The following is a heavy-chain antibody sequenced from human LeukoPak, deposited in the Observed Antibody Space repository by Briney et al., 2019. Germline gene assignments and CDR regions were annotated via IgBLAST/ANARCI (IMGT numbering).Heavy chain of an antibody. V-gene: IGHV4-59*08. D-gene: IGHD4-17*01. CDR2: IYHSGST. CDR1: GLTFSNAW. Sequence: GSLRLSCAASGLTFSNAWMSWIRQPPGKGLEWIGYIYHSGSTNYNPSLKSRVTISVDTSKNQFSLKLSSVTAADTAVYYCARRLARRGYGDYCDYWGQGTLVTVSS. J-gene: IGHJ4*02. CDR3: ARRLARRGYGDYCDY.